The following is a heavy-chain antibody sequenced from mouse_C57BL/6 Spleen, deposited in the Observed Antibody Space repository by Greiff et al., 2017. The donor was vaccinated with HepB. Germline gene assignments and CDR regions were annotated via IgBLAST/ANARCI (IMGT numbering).Heavy chain of an antibody. CDR1: GFTFSSYA. CDR2: ISDGGSYT. CDR3: ARDIITTVVAYYYGY. J-gene: IGHJ2*01. D-gene: IGHD1-1*01. Sequence: EVKVVESGGGLVKPGGSLKLSCAASGFTFSSYAMSWVRQTPEKRLEWVATISDGGSYTSYPDNVKGLFTISRDNAKNNLYLQMSHLKSEDTAMYYCARDIITTVVAYYYGYWGQGTTLTVSS. V-gene: IGHV5-4*01.